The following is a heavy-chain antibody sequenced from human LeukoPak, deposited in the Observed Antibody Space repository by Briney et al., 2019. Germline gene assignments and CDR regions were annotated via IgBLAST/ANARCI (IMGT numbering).Heavy chain of an antibody. Sequence: SETLSLTRAVYGGSFSGYYWSWIRQPPGKGLEWIGYIYYSGSTNYNPSLKSRVTISVDTSKNQFSLKLSSVTAADTAVYYCARSNYLNWFDPWGQGTLVTVSS. CDR1: GGSFSGYY. CDR3: ARSNYLNWFDP. V-gene: IGHV4-59*01. J-gene: IGHJ5*02. CDR2: IYYSGST. D-gene: IGHD4-11*01.